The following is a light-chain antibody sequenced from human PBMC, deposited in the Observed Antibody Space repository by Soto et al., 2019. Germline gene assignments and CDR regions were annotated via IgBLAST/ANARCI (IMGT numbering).Light chain of an antibody. J-gene: IGKJ5*01. CDR1: QSVSSY. CDR3: QQRSNWIT. CDR2: AAS. V-gene: IGKV3-11*01. Sequence: EVVVTQSPATLSVSPGERATLSCRASQSVSSYLAWYQQKPGPPPRLLIYAASNTATGIPARFSGSGSGTDFTLTISRLAPEDFAVYYCQQRSNWITFGQGTRLEIK.